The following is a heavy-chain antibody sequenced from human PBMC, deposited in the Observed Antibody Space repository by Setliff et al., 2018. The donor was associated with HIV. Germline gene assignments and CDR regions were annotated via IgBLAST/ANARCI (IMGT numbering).Heavy chain of an antibody. Sequence: PSETLSLTCTVSGGSISSGDYYWSWIRQPPGKGLEWIGYIYYSGNTYYNPSLKSRVTLSVDTSKNQFSLKLSSVTAADTAVYYCARCHQFDYYDSSGYYYNWFDPWGQGTLVTVSS. J-gene: IGHJ5*02. V-gene: IGHV4-30-4*08. CDR3: ARCHQFDYYDSSGYYYNWFDP. D-gene: IGHD3-22*01. CDR2: IYYSGNT. CDR1: GGSISSGDYY.